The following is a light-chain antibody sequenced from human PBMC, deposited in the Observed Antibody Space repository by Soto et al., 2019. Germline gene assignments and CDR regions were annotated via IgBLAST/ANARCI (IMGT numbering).Light chain of an antibody. CDR3: QQYNSYSWT. Sequence: IQMTQSPSSLSASVGDRVTITCRASQTISSWLAWYQQIPGKAPKLLIYDASNLESGVPSRFSGSGSGTEFTLTISSLQPDDFATYYCQQYNSYSWTFGQGTKVDIK. CDR1: QTISSW. CDR2: DAS. J-gene: IGKJ1*01. V-gene: IGKV1-5*01.